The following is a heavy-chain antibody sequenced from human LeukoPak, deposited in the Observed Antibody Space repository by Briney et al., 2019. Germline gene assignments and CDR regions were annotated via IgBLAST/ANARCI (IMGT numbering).Heavy chain of an antibody. CDR1: GFTVSSNY. CDR3: ARRTGLAPIQN. V-gene: IGHV3-53*01. J-gene: IGHJ4*02. D-gene: IGHD5-18*01. Sequence: GGSLRLSCAASGFTVSSNYMSWVRQAPGKGLEWVSVIYSGGSTYYADSVKGRFTISRDNSKNTLYLQMNSLRAEDTAVYYCARRTGLAPIQNWGQGTLVTVSS. CDR2: IYSGGST.